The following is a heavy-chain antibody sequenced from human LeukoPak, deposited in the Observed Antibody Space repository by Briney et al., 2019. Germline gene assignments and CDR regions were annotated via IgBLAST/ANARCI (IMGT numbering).Heavy chain of an antibody. V-gene: IGHV1-46*01. J-gene: IGHJ3*02. CDR3: ARDLGYCSSTSCYFDI. CDR2: INPSGGGT. Sequence: GASVKVSCKASGYTFTGYYMHWVRQAPGQGLEWMGIINPSGGGTSYAQKFQGRVTLTRGTSTSTVYMELSRLRSEDTAVYYCARDLGYCSSTSCYFDIWSQGTMVTVSS. D-gene: IGHD2-2*01. CDR1: GYTFTGYY.